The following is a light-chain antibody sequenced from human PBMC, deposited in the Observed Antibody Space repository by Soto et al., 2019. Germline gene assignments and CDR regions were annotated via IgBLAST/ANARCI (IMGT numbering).Light chain of an antibody. Sequence: DIQMTQSPSTLSASVGDRVTITCRASQTLSSWLAWYQQKPGKAPKLLISKASSLERGVPSRFRGSGSWTEFTLTISSLQPDDFATYYCQHYNSYSEAFGQGTKVDIK. CDR1: QTLSSW. CDR2: KAS. J-gene: IGKJ1*01. CDR3: QHYNSYSEA. V-gene: IGKV1-5*03.